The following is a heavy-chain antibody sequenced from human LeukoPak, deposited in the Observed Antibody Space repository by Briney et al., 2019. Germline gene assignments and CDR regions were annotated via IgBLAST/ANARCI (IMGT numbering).Heavy chain of an antibody. CDR2: IKQDGSEK. Sequence: GGSLRLSCAASKFTFSTYWMSWVRQAPGKGLEWVANIKQDGSEKYYVDSVKGRFTISRDNAKNSLYLQMNSLRAEDTAVYYCASGAYGMAFDYWGQGTLVTVSS. CDR3: ASGAYGMAFDY. CDR1: KFTFSTYW. V-gene: IGHV3-7*01. D-gene: IGHD5-24*01. J-gene: IGHJ4*02.